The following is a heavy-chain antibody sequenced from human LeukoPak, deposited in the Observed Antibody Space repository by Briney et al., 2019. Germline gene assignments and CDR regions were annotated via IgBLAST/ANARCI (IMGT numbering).Heavy chain of an antibody. CDR1: GFTFSSYA. V-gene: IGHV3-30-3*02. CDR2: ISYDGSNK. J-gene: IGHJ4*02. CDR3: AKLGTQNDY. Sequence: GGSLRLSCAASGFTFSSYAMHWVRQAPGKGLEWVAVISYDGSNKYYADSVKGRFTISRDNSKNTLYLQMNSLRAEDTAVYYCAKLGTQNDYWGQGTLVTVSS.